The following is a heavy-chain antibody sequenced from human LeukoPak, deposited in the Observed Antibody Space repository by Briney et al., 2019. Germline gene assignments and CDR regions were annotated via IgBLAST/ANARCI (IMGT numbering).Heavy chain of an antibody. V-gene: IGHV1-18*01. Sequence: ASVKVSCKASGYSLRKYDVSWVRQAPGQGLEWMGWTSVHNGNPKYAQKFQGRVTMTTDTSTSTHYMELRSLTSDDTAVYYCARDVGGVAGYNFDYWGQGTLVAVSS. J-gene: IGHJ4*02. CDR3: ARDVGGVAGYNFDY. CDR2: TSVHNGNP. CDR1: GYSLRKYD. D-gene: IGHD3-16*01.